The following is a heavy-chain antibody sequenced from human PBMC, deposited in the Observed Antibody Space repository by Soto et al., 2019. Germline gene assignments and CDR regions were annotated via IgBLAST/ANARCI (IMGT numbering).Heavy chain of an antibody. V-gene: IGHV3-30*18. D-gene: IGHD1-26*01. CDR2: ISYDGSNK. CDR1: GFTFSSYG. J-gene: IGHJ4*02. Sequence: GGSLRLSCAASGFTFSSYGMHWVRQAPGKGLEWVVVISYDGSNKYYADSVKGRFTISRDNSKNTLYLQMNSRRAEDTAVYYCAKDQIKVGATQGAVDYWGQGTLVTVSS. CDR3: AKDQIKVGATQGAVDY.